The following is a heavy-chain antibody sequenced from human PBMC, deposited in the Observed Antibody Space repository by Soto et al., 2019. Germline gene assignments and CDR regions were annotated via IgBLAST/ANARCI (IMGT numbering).Heavy chain of an antibody. CDR1: GFTFSSYA. Sequence: GGSLRLSCAASGFTFSSYAMSWVRQAPGKGLEWVSAISGSGGSTYYADSVKGRFTISRDNSKNTLYLQMNSLRAEDTAVYYCAKDPSSSWYGGMGYWGQGTLVTVSS. J-gene: IGHJ4*02. D-gene: IGHD6-13*01. CDR3: AKDPSSSWYGGMGY. CDR2: ISGSGGST. V-gene: IGHV3-23*01.